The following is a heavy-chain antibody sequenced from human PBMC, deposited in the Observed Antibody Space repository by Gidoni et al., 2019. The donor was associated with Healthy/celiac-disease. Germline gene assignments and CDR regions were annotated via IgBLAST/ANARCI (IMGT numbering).Heavy chain of an antibody. CDR1: GGSISSYY. J-gene: IGHJ5*02. CDR3: AGSQYYDFWSGYFGAAYFDP. Sequence: QVQLQESGPGLVKPSETLSLTCTVSGGSISSYYWSWIRQPPGKGLEWIGYIYYSGSTNYNPSLKSRVTISVDTSKNQFSLKLSSVTAADTAVYYCAGSQYYDFWSGYFGAAYFDPWGQGTLVTVSS. CDR2: IYYSGST. V-gene: IGHV4-59*01. D-gene: IGHD3-3*01.